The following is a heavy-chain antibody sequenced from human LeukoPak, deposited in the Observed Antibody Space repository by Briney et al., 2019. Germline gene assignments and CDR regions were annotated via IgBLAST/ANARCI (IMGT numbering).Heavy chain of an antibody. CDR2: IIPIFGTA. J-gene: IGHJ2*01. V-gene: IGHV1-69*13. Sequence: SVKVSCKASGGTFSSYAISWVRQAPGQGLEWMGGIIPIFGTANYAQKFQGRVTITADESTSTAYMELSSLRSEDTAVYYCARVTRPYWYFDLWGRGTLVTVSS. CDR1: GGTFSSYA. CDR3: ARVTRPYWYFDL.